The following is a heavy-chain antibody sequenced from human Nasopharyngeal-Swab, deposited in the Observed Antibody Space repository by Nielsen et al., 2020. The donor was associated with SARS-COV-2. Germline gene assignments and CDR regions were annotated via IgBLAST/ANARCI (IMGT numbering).Heavy chain of an antibody. CDR2: ISYDGSNE. CDR1: GFTFSSSA. V-gene: IGHV3-30*04. CDR3: ARDYDVFTGYPSHFFDH. D-gene: IGHD3-9*01. J-gene: IGHJ4*02. Sequence: GGSLRLSCAASGFTFSSSAMHWVRLAPGKGLEWVAVISYDGSNEYYADSVKGRFTISRDNSKDTLYLQMNSMRLEDTAFYYCARDYDVFTGYPSHFFDHWGQGTPVTVSS.